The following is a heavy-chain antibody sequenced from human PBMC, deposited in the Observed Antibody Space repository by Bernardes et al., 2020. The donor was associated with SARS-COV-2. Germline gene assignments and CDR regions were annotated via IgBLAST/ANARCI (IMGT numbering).Heavy chain of an antibody. CDR2: INYRGFAT. CDR1: GVISSTAA. Sequence: GGSLRLSCTTSGVISSTAAVSWVRQAPGKGMEWVPLINYRGFATLYADSVKGRFAISRDNSRNTLYLQMHGLRAEDTARNYCIPTALGVPYWGQGTLVTVSS. CDR3: IPTALGVPY. D-gene: IGHD2-2*01. J-gene: IGHJ4*02. V-gene: IGHV3-23*01.